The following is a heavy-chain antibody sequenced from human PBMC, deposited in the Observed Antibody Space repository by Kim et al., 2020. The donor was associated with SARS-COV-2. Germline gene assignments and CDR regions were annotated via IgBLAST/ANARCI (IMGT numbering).Heavy chain of an antibody. J-gene: IGHJ4*02. CDR1: GFTFSSYG. Sequence: GGSLRLSCAASGFTFSSYGMHWVRQAPGKGLEWVAIISYDGSNKYYADSVKGRFTISRDNSKNTLYLQMNSLRAEDTAVYYCASQSCIAVAGLSCPVDYWGQGTLVTVSS. D-gene: IGHD6-19*01. CDR2: ISYDGSNK. V-gene: IGHV3-30*03. CDR3: ASQSCIAVAGLSCPVDY.